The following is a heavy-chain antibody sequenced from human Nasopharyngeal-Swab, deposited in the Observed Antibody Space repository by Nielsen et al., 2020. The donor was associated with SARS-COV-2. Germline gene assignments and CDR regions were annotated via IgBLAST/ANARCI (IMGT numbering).Heavy chain of an antibody. J-gene: IGHJ4*02. D-gene: IGHD6-19*01. CDR1: GFTFDDYG. CDR3: AKDIMPVAGPVDY. CDR2: INWNGGST. Sequence: GESLKISCAASGFTFDDYGMSWVRQAPGKGLEWVSGINWNGGSTGYADSVKGRFTISRDNAKNSLYLQMNSLRAEDTALYYCAKDIMPVAGPVDYWGQGTLVTVSS. V-gene: IGHV3-20*04.